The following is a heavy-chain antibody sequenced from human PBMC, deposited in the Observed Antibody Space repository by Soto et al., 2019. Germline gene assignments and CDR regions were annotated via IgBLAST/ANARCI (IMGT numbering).Heavy chain of an antibody. CDR1: GGSISSYY. Sequence: SETLSLTCTVSGGSISSYYWRWIRQPPGKGLEWIGYIYYSGSTNYNPSLKSRVTISVDTSKNQFSLKLSSVTAADTAVYYCARGGRRRYYDIVTADYYYGMDVWGQGTTVTVSS. J-gene: IGHJ6*02. V-gene: IGHV4-59*01. CDR3: ARGGRRRYYDIVTADYYYGMDV. D-gene: IGHD3-9*01. CDR2: IYYSGST.